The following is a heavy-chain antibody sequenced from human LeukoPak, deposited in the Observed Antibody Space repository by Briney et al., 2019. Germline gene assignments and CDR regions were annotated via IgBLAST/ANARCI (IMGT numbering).Heavy chain of an antibody. Sequence: GGSLRLSCAASGFTFSSSAMSWVRQVPGKRLEWVSGISASGGSTSYADSVRGRFTISRDNSKNTLYVQMNSLRDEDTAVHYCAKDQRWESPHYLDSWGQGTLVTVSS. D-gene: IGHD1-26*01. CDR2: ISASGGST. CDR1: GFTFSSSA. V-gene: IGHV3-23*01. J-gene: IGHJ4*02. CDR3: AKDQRWESPHYLDS.